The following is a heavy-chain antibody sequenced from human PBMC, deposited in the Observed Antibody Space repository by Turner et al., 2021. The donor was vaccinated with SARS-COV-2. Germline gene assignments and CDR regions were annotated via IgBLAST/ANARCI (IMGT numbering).Heavy chain of an antibody. CDR2: IWYDGSNK. J-gene: IGHJ6*02. CDR3: ARDPYYDFSGGSTDV. CDR1: GFTLSSSG. D-gene: IGHD3-3*01. V-gene: IGHV3-33*01. Sequence: QVQLVESGGGVVQPGRSLRLSCAASGFTLSSSGMHWVRQAPGKGLEWVAVIWYDGSNKYYADSVKGRFTISRDNSKNTLYLQMNSLRAEDTAVYYCARDPYYDFSGGSTDVWGQGTTVTVSS.